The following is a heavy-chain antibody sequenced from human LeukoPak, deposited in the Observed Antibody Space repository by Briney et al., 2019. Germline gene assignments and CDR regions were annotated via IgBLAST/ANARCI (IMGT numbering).Heavy chain of an antibody. J-gene: IGHJ4*02. V-gene: IGHV3-23*01. Sequence: PGGTLRLSCAASGFTFSSYGMSWVRQVPGKGLEWVSAISGSGGSTYYADSVKGRFTISRDNSKNTLYLQMNSLRAEDTAVYYCAKLTIVVVITSYFDYWGQGTLVTVSS. CDR1: GFTFSSYG. CDR3: AKLTIVVVITSYFDY. CDR2: ISGSGGST. D-gene: IGHD3-22*01.